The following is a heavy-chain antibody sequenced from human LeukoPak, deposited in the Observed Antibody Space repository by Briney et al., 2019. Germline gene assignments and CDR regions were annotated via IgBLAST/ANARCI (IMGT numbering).Heavy chain of an antibody. CDR3: ARDKLDYGDYVFNY. CDR2: ISSSSSYI. Sequence: GGSLRLSCAASGFTFSSYWMSWVRQAPGKGLEWVSSISSSSSYIYYADSVKGRFTISRDNAKNSLYLQMNSLRAEDTAVYYCARDKLDYGDYVFNYWGQGTLVTVSS. V-gene: IGHV3-21*01. CDR1: GFTFSSYW. D-gene: IGHD4-17*01. J-gene: IGHJ4*02.